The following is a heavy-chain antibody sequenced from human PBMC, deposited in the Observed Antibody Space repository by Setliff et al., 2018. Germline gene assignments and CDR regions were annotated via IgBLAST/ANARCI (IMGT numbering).Heavy chain of an antibody. V-gene: IGHV1-69*05. CDR3: AREGVHTRSSTDYRYYMDV. CDR2: TIPVFGTT. J-gene: IGHJ6*03. Sequence: SVKVSCKASGGTFSSYGISWVRQAPGQGLEWMGGTIPVFGTTDYAQKFQGRVTIMTDESTSTAYMELSSLTSEDTAVDYCAREGVHTRSSTDYRYYMDVWGKGTSVTVSS. CDR1: GGTFSSYG. D-gene: IGHD1-26*01.